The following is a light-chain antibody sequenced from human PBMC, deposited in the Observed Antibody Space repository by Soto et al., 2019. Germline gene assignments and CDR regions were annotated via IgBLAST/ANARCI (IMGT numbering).Light chain of an antibody. CDR2: DTS. CDR3: QQRTNWLYS. V-gene: IGKV3-11*01. Sequence: EIVLTQSPATLSLSPGERATLSCRASQSVSGCLAWYQQKPGQAPRLLIYDTSDRATGIPARFSGSGSGTDFTLTISSLEPEDFALYYCQQRTNWLYSFGQGTQLEIK. J-gene: IGKJ2*03. CDR1: QSVSGC.